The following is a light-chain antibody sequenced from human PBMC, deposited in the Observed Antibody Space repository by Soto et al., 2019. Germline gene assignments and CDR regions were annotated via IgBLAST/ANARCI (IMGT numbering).Light chain of an antibody. CDR3: QQYGSSHPLT. Sequence: EIVLTQSPGTLSLSPGERATLSCRASQSVSSSYLAWYQQKPGQAPRLLIYGASSRATGIPDRFSGSGSGTAFTLTISRLEPEDFAVYYCQQYGSSHPLTFGGGTKVEIK. CDR2: GAS. V-gene: IGKV3-20*01. CDR1: QSVSSSY. J-gene: IGKJ4*01.